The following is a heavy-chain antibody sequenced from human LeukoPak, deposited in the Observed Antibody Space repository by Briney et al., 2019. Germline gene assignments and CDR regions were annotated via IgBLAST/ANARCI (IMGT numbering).Heavy chain of an antibody. CDR2: IHYSEST. CDR3: ARLLKYSGSYYCDF. CDR1: GGSIRSYY. V-gene: IGHV4-59*08. J-gene: IGHJ4*02. D-gene: IGHD1-26*01. Sequence: SETLSLTCTVSGGSIRSYYWGWIRQPPGKGLEWIEYIHYSESTKYNPSLKSRVTMSVDTSKNQFSLKLSSVTAADTAVYYCARLLKYSGSYYCDFWGQGTLVTVSS.